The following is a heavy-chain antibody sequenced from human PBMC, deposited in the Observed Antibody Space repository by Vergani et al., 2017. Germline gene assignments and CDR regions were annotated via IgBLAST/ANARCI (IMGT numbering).Heavy chain of an antibody. CDR2: IYYSGST. CDR3: ARDLSSGFYYYYGMDV. CDR1: GGSISSSSYY. Sequence: QLQLQESGPGLVKPSETLSLTCTVSGGSISSSSYYWGWIRQPPGKGLEWIGYIYYSGSTNYNPSLKSRVTISVDTSKNQFSLKLSSVTAADTAVYYCARDLSSGFYYYYGMDVWGQGTTVTVSS. V-gene: IGHV4-61*05. J-gene: IGHJ6*02. D-gene: IGHD6-25*01.